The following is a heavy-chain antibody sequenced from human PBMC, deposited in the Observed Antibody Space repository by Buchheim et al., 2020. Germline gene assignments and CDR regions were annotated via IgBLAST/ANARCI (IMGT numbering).Heavy chain of an antibody. Sequence: QVQLVQSGAEVKKPGSSVKVSCKASGGTFSSYAISWVRQAPGQGLEWMGRIIPILGIANYAQKFQATVTITADQSTSTAYMELSSLRSEDTAVYYCARDGACGGDCYDAFDIWGQGT. D-gene: IGHD2-21*02. CDR2: IIPILGIA. CDR1: GGTFSSYA. V-gene: IGHV1-69*04. J-gene: IGHJ3*02. CDR3: ARDGACGGDCYDAFDI.